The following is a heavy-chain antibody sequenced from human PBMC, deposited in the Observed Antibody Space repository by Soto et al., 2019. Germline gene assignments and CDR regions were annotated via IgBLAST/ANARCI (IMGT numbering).Heavy chain of an antibody. CDR3: ARDLITMTDY. CDR2: ISSSSTI. V-gene: IGHV3-48*02. Sequence: VGSLRLSCAASGFTFSSYSMNWVRQAPGKGLEWVSYISSSSTIYYADSVKGRFTISRDNAKNSLYLQMNSLRDEDTAVYYCARDLITMTDYWGQGTLVTVSS. D-gene: IGHD3-22*01. CDR1: GFTFSSYS. J-gene: IGHJ4*02.